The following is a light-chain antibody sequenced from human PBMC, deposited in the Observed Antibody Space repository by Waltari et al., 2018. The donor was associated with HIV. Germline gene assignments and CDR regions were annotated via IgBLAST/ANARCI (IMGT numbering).Light chain of an antibody. CDR3: QTWTTGIVL. CDR1: SGHSNYA. CDR2: LNSDGSY. V-gene: IGLV4-69*01. Sequence: HLVLTQSPSASASLRASVKLTCTLSSGHSNYAIAWHQHPPEKVPRYLMRLNSDGSYLKWYGIPDRFSGASSGAEVYLIISSVQSEDEADYYGQTWTTGIVLFGGGTKLTVL. J-gene: IGLJ2*01.